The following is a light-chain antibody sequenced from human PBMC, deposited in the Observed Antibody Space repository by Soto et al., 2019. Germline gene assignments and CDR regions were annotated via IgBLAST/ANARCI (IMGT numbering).Light chain of an antibody. CDR1: SSNIGSNT. CDR2: SNV. CDR3: AAWDGSLNGWV. Sequence: QSVLTQAPSVSGTPGQRVTISCSGSSSNIGSNTVSWYQQVPGTAPKVLIYSNVQRPSGVPDRFSGSKSGTSASLAIGGLQSEDEVDYYCAAWDGSLNGWVFGGGTKVTVL. V-gene: IGLV1-44*01. J-gene: IGLJ3*02.